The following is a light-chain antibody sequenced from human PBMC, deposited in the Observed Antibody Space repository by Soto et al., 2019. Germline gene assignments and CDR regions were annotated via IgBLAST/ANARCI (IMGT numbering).Light chain of an antibody. J-gene: IGKJ4*01. CDR1: QGINSY. Sequence: DIQLTQSPSFLSASVGDRVTITCRASQGINSYLAWYQQKPGTAPKLLIYAASTLQSVVPSRFSCIGSGTDFTLTISSLQPEDFETYYCQQFSRYPLTFGGGTKVEIK. CDR2: AAS. CDR3: QQFSRYPLT. V-gene: IGKV1-9*01.